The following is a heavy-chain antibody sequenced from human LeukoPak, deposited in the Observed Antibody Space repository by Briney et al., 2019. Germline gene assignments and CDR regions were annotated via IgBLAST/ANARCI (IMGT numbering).Heavy chain of an antibody. CDR3: ARILSHSSSWYYFDY. CDR2: IYPDDSDT. V-gene: IGHV5-51*01. J-gene: IGHJ4*02. CDR1: GYSFTSYW. D-gene: IGHD6-13*01. Sequence: GESLKISCKGSGYSFTSYWIGWVRQMPGKGLEWMGIIYPDDSDTRYSPSFQGQVTISADKSISTAYLQWSSLKASDTAMYYCARILSHSSSWYYFDYWGQGTLVTVSS.